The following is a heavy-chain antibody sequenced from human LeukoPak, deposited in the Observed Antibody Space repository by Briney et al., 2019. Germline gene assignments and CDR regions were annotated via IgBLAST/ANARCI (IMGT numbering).Heavy chain of an antibody. CDR2: IHPGDSDT. V-gene: IGHV5-51*01. J-gene: IGHJ6*02. CDR1: GYSFTSYW. Sequence: GESLKISCQGSGYSFTSYWIAWVRQMPGKGLEWMGIIHPGDSDTRYSPSSQGQVTISADKSISTAYLQWSSLQASDTAMYYCARQTSMDVWGQGTTVTVSS. CDR3: ARQTSMDV.